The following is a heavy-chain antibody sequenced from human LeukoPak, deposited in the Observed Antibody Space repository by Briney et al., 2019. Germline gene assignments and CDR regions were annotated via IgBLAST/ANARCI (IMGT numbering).Heavy chain of an antibody. Sequence: ASVKVSCKASGYTFTGYYMHWVRQAPGQGLEWMGWMNPNSGNTGYAQKSQGRVTITRNTSISTAYMELSSLRSEDTAVYYCARGRRSALLWFGEEIDYWGQGTLVTVSS. CDR2: MNPNSGNT. J-gene: IGHJ4*02. CDR3: ARGRRSALLWFGEEIDY. D-gene: IGHD3-10*01. V-gene: IGHV1-8*03. CDR1: GYTFTGYY.